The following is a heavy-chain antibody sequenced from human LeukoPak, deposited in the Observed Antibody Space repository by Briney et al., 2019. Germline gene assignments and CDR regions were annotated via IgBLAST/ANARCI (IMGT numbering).Heavy chain of an antibody. CDR1: GFTFSSYG. V-gene: IGHV3-30*03. Sequence: GGSLRLSCAASGFTFSSYGMHWVRQAPGKGLEWVAVISYDGSNKYYADSVKGRFTISRDNSKNTLYLQMNSLRAEDTAVYYCARDPRYPYQYQSDDSGFSLDYWGQGTLVTVSS. D-gene: IGHD3-22*01. J-gene: IGHJ4*02. CDR2: ISYDGSNK. CDR3: ARDPRYPYQYQSDDSGFSLDY.